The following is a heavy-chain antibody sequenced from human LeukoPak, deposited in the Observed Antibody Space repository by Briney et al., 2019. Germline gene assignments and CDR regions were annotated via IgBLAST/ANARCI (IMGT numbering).Heavy chain of an antibody. CDR2: ISHDGGNK. CDR3: ARDRQWPRSHFDY. J-gene: IGHJ4*02. CDR1: GFTLSRHP. D-gene: IGHD6-19*01. V-gene: IGHV3-30*04. Sequence: GGSLRLSCAASGFTLSRHPVFWVRQAPGKGLEWVAVISHDGGNKYYTDSVKGRFTISRDNSKNTLYLQMNSLRAEDTAVYYCARDRQWPRSHFDYWGQGTLVTVSS.